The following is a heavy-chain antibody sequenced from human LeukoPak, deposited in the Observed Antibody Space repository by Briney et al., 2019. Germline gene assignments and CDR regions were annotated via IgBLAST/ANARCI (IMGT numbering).Heavy chain of an antibody. CDR2: INHSGST. CDR1: GGSFSGYY. D-gene: IGHD4-4*01. CDR3: ARYSYYGMDV. Sequence: SETLSLTCAIYGGSFSGYYGSWIRQPRGKGLGCMGVINHSGSTNYNPSLKSRATISVDTSKNQFSLKLSSVTAADTAVYYCARYSYYGMDVWGQGTTVTVSS. J-gene: IGHJ6*02. V-gene: IGHV4-34*01.